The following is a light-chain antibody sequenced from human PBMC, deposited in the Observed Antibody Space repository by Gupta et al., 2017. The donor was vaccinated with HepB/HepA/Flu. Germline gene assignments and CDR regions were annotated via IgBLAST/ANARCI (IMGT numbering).Light chain of an antibody. CDR1: QGIKKD. V-gene: IGKV1-6*01. J-gene: IGKJ1*01. Sequence: AIQMTQSPSSLSASVGDRVTITCRASQGIKKDLAWYQHKPGKAPKLLIFAASSLQTGVPSRFSGSGSGTDFTLTIISLQPEDFATYYFRLEDSYRPTFGQGTKVEVK. CDR3: RLEDSYRPT. CDR2: AAS.